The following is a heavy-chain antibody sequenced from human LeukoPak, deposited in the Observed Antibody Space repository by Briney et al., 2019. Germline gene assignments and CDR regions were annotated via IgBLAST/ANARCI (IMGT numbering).Heavy chain of an antibody. CDR1: GXSISSYY. J-gene: IGHJ4*02. CDR2: IYYSGST. CDR3: ARDRAHFGY. V-gene: IGHV4-59*01. Sequence: SETLSLTWTVSGXSISSYYGSWIRQPPGKGLEWIGYIYYSGSTNYNPSLKSRVTISVDTSKNQFSLKLSSVTAADTAVYYCARDRAHFGYWGQGTLVTVSS.